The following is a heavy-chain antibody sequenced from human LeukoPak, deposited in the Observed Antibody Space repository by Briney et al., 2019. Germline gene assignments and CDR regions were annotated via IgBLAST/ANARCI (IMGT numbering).Heavy chain of an antibody. V-gene: IGHV4-61*05. J-gene: IGHJ4*02. D-gene: IGHD3-10*01. CDR3: ARTEYYYGSGSYYTPRYFDY. CDR1: GGSISSSSYY. Sequence: SETLSLTCTVSGGSISSSSYYWGWIRQPPGKGLEWIGYIYYSGSTNYNPSLKSRVTISVDTSKNQFSLKLSSVTAADTAVYYCARTEYYYGSGSYYTPRYFDYWGQGTLVTVSS. CDR2: IYYSGST.